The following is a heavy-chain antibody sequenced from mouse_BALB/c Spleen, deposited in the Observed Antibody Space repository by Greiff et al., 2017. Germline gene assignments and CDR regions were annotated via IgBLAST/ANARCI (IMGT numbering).Heavy chain of an antibody. J-gene: IGHJ2*01. Sequence: EVQLQQSGPELVKPGASVKISCKASGYTFTDYNMHWVKQSHGKSLEWIGYIYPYNGGTGYNQKFKSKATLTVDNSSSTAYMELRSLTSEDSAVYYCATANWDGWSDYWGQGTTLTVSS. CDR2: IYPYNGGT. CDR3: ATANWDGWSDY. D-gene: IGHD4-1*01. V-gene: IGHV1S29*02. CDR1: GYTFTDYN.